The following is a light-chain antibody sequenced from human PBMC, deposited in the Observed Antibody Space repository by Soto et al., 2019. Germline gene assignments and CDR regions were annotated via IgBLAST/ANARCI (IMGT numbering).Light chain of an antibody. CDR1: SSDVGGYNY. Sequence: QSALTQPASVSGSPGQSITISCTGTSSDVGGYNYVSWYQQHPGKAPKLMIYEVSNRPSGVSNRFSGSKSGNTASLTISGLPAEDEADYYCSSYTSSSTSHVFGTGTKLTVL. V-gene: IGLV2-14*01. CDR3: SSYTSSSTSHV. CDR2: EVS. J-gene: IGLJ1*01.